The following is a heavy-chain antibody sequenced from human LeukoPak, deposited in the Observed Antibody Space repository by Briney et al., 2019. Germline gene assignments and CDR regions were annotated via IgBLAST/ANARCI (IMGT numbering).Heavy chain of an antibody. CDR3: ASENKRGYSYGSPTDAFDI. Sequence: GGSLRLSCAASGFTFSSYAMHWVRQAPGKGLEWVAVISYDGSNKYYVDSVKGRFTISRDNSKNTLYLQMNSLRAEDTAVYYCASENKRGYSYGSPTDAFDIWGQGTMVTVSS. J-gene: IGHJ3*02. D-gene: IGHD5-18*01. CDR2: ISYDGSNK. V-gene: IGHV3-30*04. CDR1: GFTFSSYA.